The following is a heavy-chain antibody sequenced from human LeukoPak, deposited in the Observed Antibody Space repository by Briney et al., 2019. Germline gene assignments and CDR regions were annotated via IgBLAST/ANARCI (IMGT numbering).Heavy chain of an antibody. CDR1: GGSISSSSYY. CDR2: IYYSGST. V-gene: IGHV4-39*07. D-gene: IGHD6-13*01. J-gene: IGHJ5*02. Sequence: KPSETLSLTCTVSGGSISSSSYYWGWIRQPPGKGLEWIGSIYYSGSTYYNPSLKSRVTISVDTSKNQFSLKLSSVTAADTAVYYCARQWGLRAAGTLNWFDPWGQGTLVTVSS. CDR3: ARQWGLRAAGTLNWFDP.